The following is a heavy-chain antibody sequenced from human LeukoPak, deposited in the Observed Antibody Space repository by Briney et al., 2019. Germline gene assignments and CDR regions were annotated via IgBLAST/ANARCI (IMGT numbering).Heavy chain of an antibody. Sequence: AAVNGSCKASGYPFTGFYMHSVRQAPGQGLEWMGWFNPNSGGPNYAQKLQGRVTMTRDTSITTASMELSRLRSDDAAVYYCARTLKGGLADEVDYWGQGSL. CDR2: FNPNSGGP. CDR1: GYPFTGFY. D-gene: IGHD3-16*01. J-gene: IGHJ4*01. CDR3: ARTLKGGLADEVDY. V-gene: IGHV1-2*02.